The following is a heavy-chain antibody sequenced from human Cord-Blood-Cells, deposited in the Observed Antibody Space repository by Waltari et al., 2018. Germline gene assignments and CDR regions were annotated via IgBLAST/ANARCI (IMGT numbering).Heavy chain of an antibody. J-gene: IGHJ3*02. CDR3: AKDISGGYSSSSGAFDI. D-gene: IGHD6-6*01. Sequence: EVQLVESGGGLVQPGRSLRLSCAASGFTFDDYAMPWVRQAPGTGLEWVSGISWNSGSIGYADSVKGRFTISRDNAKNSLYLQMNSLRAEDMALYYCAKDISGGYSSSSGAFDIWGQGTMVTVSS. CDR2: ISWNSGSI. V-gene: IGHV3-9*03. CDR1: GFTFDDYA.